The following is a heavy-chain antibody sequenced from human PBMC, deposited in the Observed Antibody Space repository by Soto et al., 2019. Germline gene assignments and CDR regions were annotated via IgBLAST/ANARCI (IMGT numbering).Heavy chain of an antibody. CDR2: INHSGST. D-gene: IGHD6-13*01. J-gene: IGHJ4*02. CDR3: ARLAAA. V-gene: IGHV4-34*01. CDR1: GGSFSGYY. Sequence: QVQLQQWGAGLLKPSETLSLTCAVYGGSFSGYYWSWIRQPPGKGLEWIGEINHSGSTNYNPSLTSLLSISADTSHRHFSLKLRSVAAPYTAGYYCARLAAAWGQGTLVTVSS.